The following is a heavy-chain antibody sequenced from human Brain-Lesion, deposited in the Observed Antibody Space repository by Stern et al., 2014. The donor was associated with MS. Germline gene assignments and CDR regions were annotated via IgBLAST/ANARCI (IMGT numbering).Heavy chain of an antibody. D-gene: IGHD3-3*01. Sequence: QVQLGQSGAEVKKPGASVKVSCKTSGYIFTGYYIPWVRQAPGQGLEWMAWINPNTGGTKYAQKFQGRGTMSRDTSISTAYVELSSLTSDDTAVYYCARDQRGITIFGVVTDYYYLGMDVWGQGTTVTVSS. V-gene: IGHV1-2*02. CDR2: INPNTGGT. CDR1: GYIFTGYY. J-gene: IGHJ6*02. CDR3: ARDQRGITIFGVVTDYYYLGMDV.